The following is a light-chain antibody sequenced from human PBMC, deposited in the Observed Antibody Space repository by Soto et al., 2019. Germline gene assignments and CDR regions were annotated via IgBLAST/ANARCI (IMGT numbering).Light chain of an antibody. CDR3: TSYTSSITYV. V-gene: IGLV2-14*03. Sequence: QSALTQPASVSGSPGQSITISCSGTSSDVGGYDYVSWYQQHPGKAPKLMIYEVSYRPSGVSNRFSGSKSGNTASLTISGLQAEDEADYYCTSYTSSITYVFGTGTKLTVL. CDR1: SSDVGGYDY. J-gene: IGLJ1*01. CDR2: EVS.